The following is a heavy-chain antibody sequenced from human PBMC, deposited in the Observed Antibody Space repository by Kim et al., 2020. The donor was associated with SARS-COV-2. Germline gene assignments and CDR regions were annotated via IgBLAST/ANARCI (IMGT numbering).Heavy chain of an antibody. CDR2: IYPDSGGT. CDR1: GYTFNIYY. V-gene: IGHV1-2*02. D-gene: IGHD3-16*01. CDR3: AGTYYYGMDV. Sequence: ASVKVSCKASGYTFNIYYIHWVRQAPGHGLEWMGWIYPDSGGTNVAPKFQGRVTMTTDTSINTAYMELSRLRSDDTAVYYCAGTYYYGMDVWGQGTTVTV. J-gene: IGHJ6*02.